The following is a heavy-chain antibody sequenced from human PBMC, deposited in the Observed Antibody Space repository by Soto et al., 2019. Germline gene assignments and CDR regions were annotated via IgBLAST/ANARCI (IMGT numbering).Heavy chain of an antibody. J-gene: IGHJ6*02. CDR1: GFTFSSYG. CDR2: IWYDGRNK. CDR3: ASFRMAQTWGYYYYCMDV. Sequence: QVQLVESGGGVAQPGGSLRLSWAASGFTFSSYGMHWVRQAPGKGLDWVAVIWYDGRNKYYADSVQGPFTISRDNSKNTRYLRMNSLRAEDTAVYYCASFRMAQTWGYYYYCMDVWGQGSTVTVSS. D-gene: IGHD3-16*01. V-gene: IGHV3-33*01.